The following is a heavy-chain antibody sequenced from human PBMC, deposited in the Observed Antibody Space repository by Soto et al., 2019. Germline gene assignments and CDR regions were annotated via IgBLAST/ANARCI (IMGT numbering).Heavy chain of an antibody. D-gene: IGHD1-26*01. V-gene: IGHV4-59*01. J-gene: IGHJ3*02. Sequence: PSETPSLTCTVSGGSISSYYWSWIRQPPGKGLEWIGYIYYSGSTNYNPSLKSRVTISVDTSKNQFSLKLSSVTAADTAVYYCASAHDYYFAFDIWGQGTMLTVSS. CDR1: GGSISSYY. CDR2: IYYSGST. CDR3: ASAHDYYFAFDI.